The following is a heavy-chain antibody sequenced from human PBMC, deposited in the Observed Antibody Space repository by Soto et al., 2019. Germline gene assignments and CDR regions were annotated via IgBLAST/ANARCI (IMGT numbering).Heavy chain of an antibody. Sequence: EVQLVESGGGLVQAGGSLRLSCAASGFTFSNYWMHWVREAPGKGLVWVSRLNSYGSTINYAGSVKGRITISRDNAKKTLYRQMNSLRTENTGVYYCARGGGTQPWSLFYNWGQGTMVTVSS. CDR3: ARGGGTQPWSLFYN. CDR1: GFTFSNYW. J-gene: IGHJ3*02. D-gene: IGHD3-16*01. CDR2: LNSYGSTI. V-gene: IGHV3-74*01.